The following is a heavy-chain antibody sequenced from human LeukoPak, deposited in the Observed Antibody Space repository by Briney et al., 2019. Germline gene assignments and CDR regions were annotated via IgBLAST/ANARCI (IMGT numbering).Heavy chain of an antibody. V-gene: IGHV1-8*01. CDR1: GYTFTSYD. CDR3: AIERGGYCSGGSCFDY. CDR2: MNPNSGNT. D-gene: IGHD2-15*01. Sequence: ASVKVSXKASGYTFTSYDINWVRQATGQGLEWMGWMNPNSGNTGYAQKFQGRVTMTRNTSISTAYMELSSLRSEDTAVYYCAIERGGYCSGGSCFDYWGQGTLVTVSS. J-gene: IGHJ4*02.